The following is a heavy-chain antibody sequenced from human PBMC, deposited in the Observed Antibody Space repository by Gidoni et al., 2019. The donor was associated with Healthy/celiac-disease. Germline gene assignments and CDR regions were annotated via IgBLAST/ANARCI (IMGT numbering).Heavy chain of an antibody. CDR1: GFTFSSYA. V-gene: IGHV3-30*01. J-gene: IGHJ6*02. Sequence: QVQLVESGGGVVQPGRSLRLSCAASGFTFSSYAMHWVRQAPGKGLEWVAVISYDGSNKYYADSVKGRFTISRDNSKNTLYLQMNSLRAEDTAVYYCARDGDSSGYYYEDYYYYGMDVWGQGTTVTVSS. CDR2: ISYDGSNK. CDR3: ARDGDSSGYYYEDYYYYGMDV. D-gene: IGHD3-22*01.